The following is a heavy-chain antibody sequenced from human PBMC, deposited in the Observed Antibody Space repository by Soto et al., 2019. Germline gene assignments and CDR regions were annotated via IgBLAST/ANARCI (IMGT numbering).Heavy chain of an antibody. CDR1: GFTFSSYA. J-gene: IGHJ3*02. CDR2: ISVGGDGT. D-gene: IGHD2-15*01. CDR3: AKKGLGSLTTFCSGSGCHYAFDM. Sequence: EVQLLESGGGLVQPGGSLRLSCAASGFTFSSYAMSWVRQPPGKGLEWVSTISVGGDGTYYADSMKGHFTISRDNSKNTLYLPMNSLRAEDTAIYYCAKKGLGSLTTFCSGSGCHYAFDMWGQGTMVTVSS. V-gene: IGHV3-23*01.